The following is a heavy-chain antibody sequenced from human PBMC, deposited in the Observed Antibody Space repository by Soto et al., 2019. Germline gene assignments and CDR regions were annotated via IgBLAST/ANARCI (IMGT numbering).Heavy chain of an antibody. D-gene: IGHD2-15*01. Sequence: QVQLQQWGAGLLKPSETLSLTCAVYGGSFSGYYWSWIRQPPGKGLEWIGEINHSGSTNYNPSLKSRVTISVDTSKNQFSLKLSSVTAADTAVYYCARGFCSGGSCYWFDPWGQGTLVTVSS. CDR2: INHSGST. V-gene: IGHV4-34*01. J-gene: IGHJ5*02. CDR1: GGSFSGYY. CDR3: ARGFCSGGSCYWFDP.